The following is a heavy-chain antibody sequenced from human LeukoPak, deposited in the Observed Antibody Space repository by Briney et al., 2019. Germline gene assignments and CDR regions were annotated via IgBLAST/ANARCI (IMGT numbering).Heavy chain of an antibody. CDR1: GFSLRNYW. D-gene: IGHD5-18*01. J-gene: IGHJ4*02. CDR3: ARDHGDTAMVSDY. CDR2: IKQDGSEK. Sequence: GGSLRLSCAASGFSLRNYWMSWVRQAPGKGLEWVANIKQDGSEKYYVDSVKGRFTISRDNAKNSLYLQMNSLRAEDTAVYYCARDHGDTAMVSDYWGQGTLVTVSS. V-gene: IGHV3-7*01.